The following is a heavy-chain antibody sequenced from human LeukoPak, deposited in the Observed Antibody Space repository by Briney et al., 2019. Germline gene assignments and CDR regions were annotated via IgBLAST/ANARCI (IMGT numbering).Heavy chain of an antibody. J-gene: IGHJ4*02. CDR1: GFTFSSYA. CDR2: ISYDGSNK. Sequence: GGSLRLSCAASGFTFSSYAMHWVRQAPGKGLESVAVISYDGSNKFYADSVKGRFTISRDNSKNTLFLQMNSLRAEDTAVFYCARDRSQRAYSYGPDGEWGQGTLVTVSS. D-gene: IGHD5-18*01. V-gene: IGHV3-30*04. CDR3: ARDRSQRAYSYGPDGE.